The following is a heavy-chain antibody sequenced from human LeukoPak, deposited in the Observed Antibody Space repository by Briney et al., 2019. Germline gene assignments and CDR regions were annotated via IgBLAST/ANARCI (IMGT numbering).Heavy chain of an antibody. Sequence: ASVKVSCKASGYTFTGYYIHWVRQAPGQGLEWMGWINPNSDYTFYAQKFQGRVTLTRDTSISTAYMELSRLTSDDTAVYYCARGVVAASFYYYMDVWDKGTTVTISS. D-gene: IGHD2-15*01. CDR2: INPNSDYT. CDR1: GYTFTGYY. CDR3: ARGVVAASFYYYMDV. V-gene: IGHV1-2*02. J-gene: IGHJ6*03.